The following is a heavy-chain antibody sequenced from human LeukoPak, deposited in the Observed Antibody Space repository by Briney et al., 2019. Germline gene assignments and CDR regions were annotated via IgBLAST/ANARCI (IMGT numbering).Heavy chain of an antibody. J-gene: IGHJ4*02. CDR2: INPSCGST. Sequence: ASVKVSCTASGYTFTSYYIHWVRQAPGQGLEWMGIINPSCGSTTYAQKFQGRVAMTRDTSTSRVYMEVSSLRSEDTAVYYCARTYSSSDEFDYWGQGTLVTVSS. D-gene: IGHD6-13*01. CDR3: ARTYSSSDEFDY. V-gene: IGHV1-46*01. CDR1: GYTFTSYY.